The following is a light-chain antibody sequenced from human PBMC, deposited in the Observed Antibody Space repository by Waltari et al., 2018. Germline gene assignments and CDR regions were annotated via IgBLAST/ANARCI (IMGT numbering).Light chain of an antibody. V-gene: IGLV2-14*03. J-gene: IGLJ3*02. CDR2: DVS. CDR3: SSYTSSNTWV. Sequence: QSALTQPASVSGSPGQSITISCTGTSSDVGSYNYVSWYQQHPGKAPKLMIYDVSIRPSGVSGRFSGSKSGNTASLTISGLQAEDEADYYCSSYTSSNTWVFVGGTKLTVL. CDR1: SSDVGSYNY.